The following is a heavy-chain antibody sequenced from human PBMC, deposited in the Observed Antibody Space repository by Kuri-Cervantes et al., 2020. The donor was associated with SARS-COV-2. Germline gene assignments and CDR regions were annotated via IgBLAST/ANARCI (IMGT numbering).Heavy chain of an antibody. V-gene: IGHV4-39*01. CDR3: ARPIVAAGFDY. J-gene: IGHJ4*02. CDR1: GGSISSSVYY. CDR2: IYYSGTT. D-gene: IGHD6-13*01. Sequence: SETLSLTSTVSGGSISSSVYYWGWIRQPPGKGLEWIGSIYYSGTTYYNPSLKSRVTISVDTSKNQFSLNLSSVTAADTAVYYCARPIVAAGFDYWGQGTLVTVSS.